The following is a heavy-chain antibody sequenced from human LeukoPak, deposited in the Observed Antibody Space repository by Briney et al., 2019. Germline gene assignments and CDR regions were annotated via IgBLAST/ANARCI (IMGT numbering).Heavy chain of an antibody. CDR1: GFTLSNYA. Sequence: PGGSLRLSCEASGFTLSNYAMNWVRQAPGKGLEWVSIIFGAGKNTTYYADSVKGRFTVSRDNSKNTLYLQMTSLRPEDTAIYYCAKRNTMVRGGPCFDYWGRGILVTVSS. J-gene: IGHJ4*02. CDR2: IFGAGKNTT. V-gene: IGHV3-23*01. CDR3: AKRNTMVRGGPCFDY. D-gene: IGHD3-10*01.